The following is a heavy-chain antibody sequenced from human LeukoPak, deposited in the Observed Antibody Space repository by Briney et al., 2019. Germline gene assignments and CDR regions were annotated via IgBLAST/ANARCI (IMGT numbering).Heavy chain of an antibody. CDR3: AREERGYSGYDYYYDGMLL. J-gene: IGHJ6*02. D-gene: IGHD5-12*01. CDR2: IYYSGST. Sequence: SETLSLTCTVSGASLSSSTYYWGWIRQPPGKGLEWIGSIYYSGSTYYNPSLKSRVTISVDTSKNQFSLKLSSVTAADTAVYYCAREERGYSGYDYYYDGMLLWAQGTTVTVSS. V-gene: IGHV4-39*01. CDR1: GASLSSSTYY.